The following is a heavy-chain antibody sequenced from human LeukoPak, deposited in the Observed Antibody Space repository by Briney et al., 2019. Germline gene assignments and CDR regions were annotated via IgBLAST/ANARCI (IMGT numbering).Heavy chain of an antibody. D-gene: IGHD2-15*01. CDR2: IYSGGST. Sequence: GGSLRLSCAASGFTVSSNYMSWDRQAPGKGLEWVSVIYSGGSTYYADSVKGRFTISRGNSKNTLYLQMNSLRAEDTAVYYCARGLIAGYCSGGSCQYYYYYGMDVWGQGTTVTVSS. J-gene: IGHJ6*02. CDR3: ARGLIAGYCSGGSCQYYYYYGMDV. V-gene: IGHV3-66*02. CDR1: GFTVSSNY.